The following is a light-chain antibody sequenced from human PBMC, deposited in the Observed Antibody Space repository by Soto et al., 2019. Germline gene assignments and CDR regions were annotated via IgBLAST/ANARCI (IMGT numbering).Light chain of an antibody. J-gene: IGLJ1*01. CDR3: QSYDSSLSGYD. CDR1: SSNIGPTYD. V-gene: IGLV1-40*01. CDR2: ANT. Sequence: QSVLTQPPSVSGAPGQGVTIFCTGSSSNIGPTYDVHWYQQLPGTAPKLLIYANTNRPSGVPDRFSGSKSGTSASLAITGLQAENEADYFCQSYDSSLSGYDFGTGTKLTVL.